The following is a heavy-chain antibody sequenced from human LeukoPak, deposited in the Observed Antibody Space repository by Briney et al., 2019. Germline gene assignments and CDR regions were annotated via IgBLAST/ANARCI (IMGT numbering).Heavy chain of an antibody. CDR2: IYYSGST. J-gene: IGHJ3*02. CDR1: GGSISSSSYY. CDR3: ARDGVGATRSAFDI. V-gene: IGHV4-39*07. D-gene: IGHD1-26*01. Sequence: SSETLSLTCTVSGGSISSSSYYWGWIRQPPGKGLEWIGSIYYSGSTYYNPSLKSRVTISVDTSKNQFSLKLSSVTAADTAVYYCARDGVGATRSAFDIWGQGTMATVSS.